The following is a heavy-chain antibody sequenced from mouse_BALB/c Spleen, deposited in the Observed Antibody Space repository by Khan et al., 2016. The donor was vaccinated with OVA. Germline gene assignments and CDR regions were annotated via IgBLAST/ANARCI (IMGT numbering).Heavy chain of an antibody. CDR2: ISGDSNTI. CDR3: ATSYFYGYYFDY. CDR1: GFTFSSYG. J-gene: IGHJ2*01. Sequence: EVKVVESGGDLVQPGGSRKLSCAASGFTFSSYGMHWVRQAPEKGLEWVAYISGDSNTIYYADTVKGRFTISRDNPRNTLFLQMTSLMSEDTAMDYCATSYFYGYYFDYWGPGTTLTVSS. D-gene: IGHD1-1*01. V-gene: IGHV5-17*02.